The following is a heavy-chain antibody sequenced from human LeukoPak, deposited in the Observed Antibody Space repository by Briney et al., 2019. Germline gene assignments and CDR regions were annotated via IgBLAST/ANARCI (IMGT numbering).Heavy chain of an antibody. J-gene: IGHJ6*04. V-gene: IGHV4-38-2*01. CDR3: ARASGSYGSGSYYYYGMDV. D-gene: IGHD3-10*01. CDR2: IFHSGST. Sequence: SETLYLTCAVSGYSISNGYYWSWIRQPPGKGLEWTESIFHSGSTYYNPSLKSRVNMSVDTSKNQISLKLSSVTAADTAVYYCARASGSYGSGSYYYYGMDVWGKGTTVTASS. CDR1: GYSISNGYY.